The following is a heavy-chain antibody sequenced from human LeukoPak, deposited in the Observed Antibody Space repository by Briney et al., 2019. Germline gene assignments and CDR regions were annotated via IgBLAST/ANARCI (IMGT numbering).Heavy chain of an antibody. V-gene: IGHV4-34*01. CDR3: ARGVLMVYAIPNYFDY. J-gene: IGHJ4*02. CDR1: GGSFSGYY. CDR2: SNHSGST. D-gene: IGHD2-8*01. Sequence: SETLSLTCAVYGGSFSGYYCSWIRKPPGKGQELIGESNHSGSTNYNPSLKSRFTISVDTSKNQSSLKLSSVTDADTAVYYCARGVLMVYAIPNYFDYWGQGNLVTVSS.